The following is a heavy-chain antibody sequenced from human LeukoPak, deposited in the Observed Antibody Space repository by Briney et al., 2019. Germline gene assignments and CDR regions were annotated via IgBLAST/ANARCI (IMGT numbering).Heavy chain of an antibody. Sequence: KSSETLSLTCTVSGGSISSYYWSWIRQPPGKGLEWIGYIYYSGSTNYNPSLKSRVTISVDTSKNQFSLKLNSVTAADTAVYYCARELYSSGYHDAFDIWGQGTMVTVSS. V-gene: IGHV4-59*12. D-gene: IGHD3-22*01. CDR1: GGSISSYY. CDR2: IYYSGST. J-gene: IGHJ3*02. CDR3: ARELYSSGYHDAFDI.